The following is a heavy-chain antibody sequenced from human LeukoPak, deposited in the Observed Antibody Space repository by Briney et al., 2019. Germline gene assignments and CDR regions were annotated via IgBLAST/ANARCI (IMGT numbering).Heavy chain of an antibody. CDR1: GFTFSSYA. Sequence: QPGGSLRLSCAASGFTFSSYAMHWVRQAPGKGLEGVAVISYDGSNKYYADSVKGRFTISRDNSKNTLYLQMNSLRAEDTAVYYCARARPLRYFDWLLSGYWGQGTLVTVSS. CDR3: ARARPLRYFDWLLSGY. V-gene: IGHV3-30*04. J-gene: IGHJ4*02. D-gene: IGHD3-9*01. CDR2: ISYDGSNK.